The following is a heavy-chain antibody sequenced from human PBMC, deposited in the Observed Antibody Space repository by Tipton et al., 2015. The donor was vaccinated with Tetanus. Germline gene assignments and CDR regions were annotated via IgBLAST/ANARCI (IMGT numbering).Heavy chain of an antibody. Sequence: TLSLTCTVSGGSISSYNYYWGWIRQPPGKGLEWIGSFYYSGNTYYNPSLRSRVTMSVDTSKTQFSLMLTSVTASDTAVYYCARLASSSNNAHAFDIWGQGTMVTVSS. D-gene: IGHD2-2*01. CDR2: FYYSGNT. J-gene: IGHJ3*02. CDR3: ARLASSSNNAHAFDI. CDR1: GGSISSYNYY. V-gene: IGHV4-39*01.